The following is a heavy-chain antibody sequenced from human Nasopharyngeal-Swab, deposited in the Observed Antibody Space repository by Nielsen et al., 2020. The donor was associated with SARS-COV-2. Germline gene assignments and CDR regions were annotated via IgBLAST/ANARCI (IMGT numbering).Heavy chain of an antibody. J-gene: IGHJ5*02. Sequence: ASVKVSCKASGYTFTSYGISWVRQAPGQGLEWMGWISAYNGNTNYAQKLQGRVTMTTDTSTSTAYMELGSLRSDDTAVYYCARNSPGYSYGYNWFDPWGQGTLVTVSS. V-gene: IGHV1-18*01. CDR3: ARNSPGYSYGYNWFDP. CDR1: GYTFTSYG. CDR2: ISAYNGNT. D-gene: IGHD5-18*01.